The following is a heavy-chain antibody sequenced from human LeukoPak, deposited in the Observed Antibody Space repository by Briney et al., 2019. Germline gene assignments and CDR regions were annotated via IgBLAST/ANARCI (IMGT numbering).Heavy chain of an antibody. Sequence: SETLSLTCTVSGGSISSSSYYWGWIRHPPGKGLEWIGSIYYSGITYYNPSLKSRVTISVDTSKNQFSLKLNSVTAADTAVYYCASSPVEFSYDGSGYYPYGFDYWGQGTLVTVSS. V-gene: IGHV4-39*01. D-gene: IGHD3-22*01. CDR3: ASSPVEFSYDGSGYYPYGFDY. J-gene: IGHJ4*02. CDR1: GGSISSSSYY. CDR2: IYYSGIT.